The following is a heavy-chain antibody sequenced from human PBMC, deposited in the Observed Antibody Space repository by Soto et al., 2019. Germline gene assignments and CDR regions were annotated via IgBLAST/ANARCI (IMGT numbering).Heavy chain of an antibody. CDR2: ISSSSSYI. CDR3: ARSTEATTIFGVVTNSGFDY. J-gene: IGHJ4*02. D-gene: IGHD3-3*01. Sequence: PGGSLRLSCAASGFTFSSYSMNWVRQAPGKGLEWVSSISSSSSYIYYADSVKGRFTISRDNAKNSLYLQMNSLRAEDTAVYYCARSTEATTIFGVVTNSGFDYWGQGTLVTVSS. V-gene: IGHV3-21*01. CDR1: GFTFSSYS.